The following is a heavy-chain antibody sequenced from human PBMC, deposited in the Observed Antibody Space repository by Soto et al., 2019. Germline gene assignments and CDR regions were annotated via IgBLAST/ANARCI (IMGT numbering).Heavy chain of an antibody. J-gene: IGHJ6*02. CDR2: ISAYNGNT. Sequence: ASVKVSCKASGYTFTSYGISWVRQAPGQGLDWMGWISAYNGNTKYAQDLQGRVTMTTDTSTSTAYMELRSLRSGDTAMYYCARFSGGSYNTYYFYYGMDVWGQGTTVTVSS. CDR1: GYTFTSYG. V-gene: IGHV1-18*04. D-gene: IGHD2-15*01. CDR3: ARFSGGSYNTYYFYYGMDV.